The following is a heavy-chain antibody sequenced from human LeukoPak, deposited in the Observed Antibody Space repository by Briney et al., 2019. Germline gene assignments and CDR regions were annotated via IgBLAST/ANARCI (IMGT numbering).Heavy chain of an antibody. J-gene: IGHJ4*02. V-gene: IGHV4-30-2*01. D-gene: IGHD5-12*01. CDR2: IRHSGNT. CDR3: VRGGIGYDSDY. Sequence: SQTLSLTCTVSGGSVSSGDYYCSWIRQPPGKGLEWVGYIRHSGNTYYNPSPKSRVTISADRSKNQFSLKLTSVTAADTAVYYCVRGGIGYDSDYWGQGTLVTVSS. CDR1: GGSVSSGDYY.